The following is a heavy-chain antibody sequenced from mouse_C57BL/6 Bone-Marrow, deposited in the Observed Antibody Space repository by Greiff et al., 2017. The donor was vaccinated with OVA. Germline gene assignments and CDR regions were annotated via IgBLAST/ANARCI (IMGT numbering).Heavy chain of an antibody. Sequence: VQLQQPGAELVKPGASVKMSCKASGYTFTSYWITWVKQRPGQGLEWIGDIYPGSGSTNYNEKFKSKATLTVDTSSSTAYMQLSSLTSVYSAVYYCARRYYCSSYWYFDVWGTGTTVTVSS. CDR2: IYPGSGST. V-gene: IGHV1-55*01. CDR3: ARRYYCSSYWYFDV. D-gene: IGHD1-1*01. J-gene: IGHJ1*03. CDR1: GYTFTSYW.